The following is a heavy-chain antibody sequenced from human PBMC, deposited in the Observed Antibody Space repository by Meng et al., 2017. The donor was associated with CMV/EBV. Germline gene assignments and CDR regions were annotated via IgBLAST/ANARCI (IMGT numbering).Heavy chain of an antibody. CDR3: ARVGYSYGYYFDD. CDR2: INHSGST. J-gene: IGHJ4*02. Sequence: QVQLQQWGAGLLKPSXTLSPTCAVYGGSFSGYYWSWIRQPPGKGLEWIGEINHSGSTNYNPSLKSRVTISVDTSKNQFSLKLSSVTAADTAVYYCARVGYSYGYYFDDWGQGTLVTVSS. CDR1: GGSFSGYY. V-gene: IGHV4-34*01. D-gene: IGHD5-18*01.